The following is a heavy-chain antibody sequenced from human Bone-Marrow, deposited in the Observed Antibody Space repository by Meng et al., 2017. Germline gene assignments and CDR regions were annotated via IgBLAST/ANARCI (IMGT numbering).Heavy chain of an antibody. CDR1: GYSFTSYW. CDR3: ARGGAAGYYDSSGYLYYFDY. D-gene: IGHD3-22*01. Sequence: GESLKISCKGSGYSFTSYWIGWVRQMPGKGLEWMGIIYPGDSDTRYSPSFQGQVTISADKSISTAYLQWSSLKASDTAMYYCARGGAAGYYDSSGYLYYFDYWGQGTLVTVSS. V-gene: IGHV5-51*01. CDR2: IYPGDSDT. J-gene: IGHJ4*02.